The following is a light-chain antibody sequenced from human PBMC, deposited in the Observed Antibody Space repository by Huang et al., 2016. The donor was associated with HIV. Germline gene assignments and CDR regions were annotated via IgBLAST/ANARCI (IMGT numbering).Light chain of an antibody. CDR2: AAS. J-gene: IGKJ1*01. V-gene: IGKV1-6*01. CDR3: LQHYIFPPT. CDR1: QGVRND. Sequence: AIQMTQSPSSLSASVGDRVSISCRASQGVRNDLAWYQQRPGKAPKLLFDAASGLENGVPSRFSGSQSGTDFTLTISSLQPEDFATYYCLQHYIFPPTFGQGTRVEIK.